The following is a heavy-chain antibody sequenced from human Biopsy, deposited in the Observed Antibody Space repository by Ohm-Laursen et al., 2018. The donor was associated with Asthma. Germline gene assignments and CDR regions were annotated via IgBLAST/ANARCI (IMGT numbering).Heavy chain of an antibody. CDR1: GFTFSNAW. D-gene: IGHD5-18*01. J-gene: IGHJ4*02. Sequence: LRLSCAASGFTFSNAWMSWLRLLPGKGLEWIGCIYYSGETFFNPSLKNPLFMSLDSSKNQFSLKMTSVTVADTAVYFCARNLPGYTYGPFEDWGQGTLVTVSS. V-gene: IGHV4-28*01. CDR2: IYYSGET. CDR3: ARNLPGYTYGPFED.